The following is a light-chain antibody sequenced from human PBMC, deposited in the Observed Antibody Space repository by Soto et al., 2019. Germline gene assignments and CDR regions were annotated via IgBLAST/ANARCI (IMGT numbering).Light chain of an antibody. V-gene: IGKV3-20*01. CDR3: QPYGTSPN. Sequence: TVAFYAGERATLACRASQIVSSSYLAWYQQKPGQAPRLLIYGASSRATDIPDRFSGSASGTDFPLPAIRLPPEDFAVSYCQPYGTSPNFRQGTRLEIK. CDR2: GAS. J-gene: IGKJ5*01. CDR1: QIVSSSY.